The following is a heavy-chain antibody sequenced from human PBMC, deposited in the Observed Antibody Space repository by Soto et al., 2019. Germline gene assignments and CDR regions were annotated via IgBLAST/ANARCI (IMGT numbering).Heavy chain of an antibody. CDR3: ARSSGWYQDY. D-gene: IGHD6-19*01. CDR1: GGSFSGYY. J-gene: IGHJ4*02. CDR2: INHSGST. V-gene: IGHV4-34*01. Sequence: SETLSLTCAVYGGSFSGYYWSWIRQPPGKGLEWIGEINHSGSTNYNPSLKSRVTISVDTSKNQLSLKLSSVTAADTAVYYCARSSGWYQDYWGQGTLVTVSS.